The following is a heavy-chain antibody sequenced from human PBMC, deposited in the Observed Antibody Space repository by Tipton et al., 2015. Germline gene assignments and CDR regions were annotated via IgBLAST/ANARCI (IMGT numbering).Heavy chain of an antibody. V-gene: IGHV4-59*01. D-gene: IGHD3/OR15-3a*01. Sequence: TLSLTCSLSGGSFYTYYWSWIRQPPGRGLEWIGHLFYNGNTTYNPSLKSRLSISVDSSMNHLSLKLNSMTAADTAVYYCARAIPHYYGLENVGYCFADWGQGTLVTVSS. CDR3: ARAIPHYYGLENVGYCFAD. CDR2: LFYNGNT. CDR1: GGSFYTYY. J-gene: IGHJ4*02.